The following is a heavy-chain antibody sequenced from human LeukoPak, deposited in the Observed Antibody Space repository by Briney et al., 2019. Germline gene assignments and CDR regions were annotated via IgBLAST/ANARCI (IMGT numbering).Heavy chain of an antibody. CDR3: ARDLSHSSVSLPNFDF. J-gene: IGHJ4*02. CDR1: GFTFSTYI. V-gene: IGHV3-21*01. Sequence: GGSLRLSCAASGFTFSTYIMNWVRQTPGKGLEWVSSIGTSSSYIYYADSVKGRFTISRDNAKNSLYLQMNSLRAEDTAVYYCARDLSHSSVSLPNFDFWGQGTLVTVSS. D-gene: IGHD2-21*01. CDR2: IGTSSSYI.